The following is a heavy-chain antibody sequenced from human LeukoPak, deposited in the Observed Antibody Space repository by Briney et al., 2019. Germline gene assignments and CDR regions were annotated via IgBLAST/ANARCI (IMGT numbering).Heavy chain of an antibody. V-gene: IGHV4-34*01. CDR3: ARHPTGYPNWFDS. CDR2: IHYSGST. J-gene: IGHJ5*01. CDR1: GGPFSAYY. Sequence: SETLSLTCAVYGGPFSAYYWTWIRQPPGKGLEWIGEIHYSGSTNYNPSLKSRVTMSLDTSKNQFSLKLNSVTAADTAVYYCARHPTGYPNWFDSWGQGTLVIVSS. D-gene: IGHD3-9*01.